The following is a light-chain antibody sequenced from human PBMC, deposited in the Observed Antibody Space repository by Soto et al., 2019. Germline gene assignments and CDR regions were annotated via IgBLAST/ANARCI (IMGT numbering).Light chain of an antibody. Sequence: EIMLTQSPGTLSLSPGERATLSCRASQSVSSSYLAWYQQKPGQAPRLLIYGASSRATGIPDRFSGSGSGTDFTLTISRLESEDFAVYYCQQYDSSPLTFGQGTKVEIK. J-gene: IGKJ1*01. CDR3: QQYDSSPLT. CDR1: QSVSSSY. V-gene: IGKV3-20*01. CDR2: GAS.